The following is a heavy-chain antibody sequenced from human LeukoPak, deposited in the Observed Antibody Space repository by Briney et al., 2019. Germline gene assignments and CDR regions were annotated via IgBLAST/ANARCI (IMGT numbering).Heavy chain of an antibody. J-gene: IGHJ4*02. Sequence: ASVTVSCKASGGTFSSYAISWVRQAPGQGLEWMGWISAYNGNTNYAQKLQGRVTMTTDTSTSTAYMELRSLRSDDTAVYYCARDGEYSSSWDYWGQGTLVTVSS. CDR1: GGTFSSYA. D-gene: IGHD6-6*01. CDR3: ARDGEYSSSWDY. V-gene: IGHV1-18*01. CDR2: ISAYNGNT.